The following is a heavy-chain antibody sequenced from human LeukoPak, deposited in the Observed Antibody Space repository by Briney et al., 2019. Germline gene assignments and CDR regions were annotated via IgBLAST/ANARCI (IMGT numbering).Heavy chain of an antibody. CDR2: IKTDGSEK. J-gene: IGHJ4*02. CDR1: GFTFTHFC. Sequence: GGSLRLSCAASGFTFTHFCMTWVRQAPGKGLEWVANIKTDGSEKHYVDSVNGRFTISRDNAKNSLSLEMNSLRDEDTAVYYCATNYYGRFDYWGQGTLVTVSS. CDR3: ATNYYGRFDY. V-gene: IGHV3-7*05. D-gene: IGHD3-10*01.